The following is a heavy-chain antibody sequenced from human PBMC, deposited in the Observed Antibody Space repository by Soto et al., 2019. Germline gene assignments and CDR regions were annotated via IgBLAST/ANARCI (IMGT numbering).Heavy chain of an antibody. D-gene: IGHD3-3*01. CDR1: GYPVTAYY. V-gene: IGHV1-2*02. Sequence: QLHLVQSGAVVKKPGASVTVSCSASGYPVTAYYMHWVRQAPGRGLEWMGGINPATGAAKYTQTFKGRVTMTRDTSTSTVFMELSGLTSEDTAVVYCARRGGVGVAGSAAFDMWGQGTLVTVSS. CDR2: INPATGAA. J-gene: IGHJ3*02. CDR3: ARRGGVGVAGSAAFDM.